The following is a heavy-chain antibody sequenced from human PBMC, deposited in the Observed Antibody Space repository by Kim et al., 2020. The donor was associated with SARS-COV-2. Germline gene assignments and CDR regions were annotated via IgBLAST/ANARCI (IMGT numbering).Heavy chain of an antibody. Sequence: SETLSLTCTVSGGSISSSSYYWGWIRQPPGKGLEWIGSIYYSGSTYYNPSLKSRVTISVDTSKNQFTLKLSSVTAADTAVYYCARDIVVVVAAPGNWFDPWGQGTLVTVSS. CDR2: IYYSGST. CDR3: ARDIVVVVAAPGNWFDP. V-gene: IGHV4-39*06. J-gene: IGHJ5*02. D-gene: IGHD2-15*01. CDR1: GGSISSSSYY.